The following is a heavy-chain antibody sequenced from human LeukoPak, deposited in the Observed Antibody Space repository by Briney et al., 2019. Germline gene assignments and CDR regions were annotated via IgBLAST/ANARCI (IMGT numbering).Heavy chain of an antibody. Sequence: GGSLRLSCAASGFTFSSYAMHWGRQAPGKGLEYVSAISSNGGSTYYANSVKGRFTISRDNSKNTLYLQMGSLRAEDMAVYYCARWRPLAPSLDIWGQGTMVTVSS. CDR3: ARWRPLAPSLDI. CDR1: GFTFSSYA. V-gene: IGHV3-64*01. J-gene: IGHJ3*02. D-gene: IGHD1-1*01. CDR2: ISSNGGST.